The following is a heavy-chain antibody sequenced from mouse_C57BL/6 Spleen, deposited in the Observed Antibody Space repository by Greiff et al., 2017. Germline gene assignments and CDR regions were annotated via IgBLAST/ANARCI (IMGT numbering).Heavy chain of an antibody. J-gene: IGHJ2*01. D-gene: IGHD2-4*01. CDR3: VRKEYDYGYFDY. Sequence: EVMLVESGGGLVQPKGSLKLSCAASGFSFNTYAMNWVRQAPGKGLEWVARISSKSNNYASYYAVSVKDRFTISRADSESMLYLQMNNVKTEDTAVYYCVRKEYDYGYFDYWGQGTTLTVSS. V-gene: IGHV10-1*01. CDR1: GFSFNTYA. CDR2: ISSKSNNYAS.